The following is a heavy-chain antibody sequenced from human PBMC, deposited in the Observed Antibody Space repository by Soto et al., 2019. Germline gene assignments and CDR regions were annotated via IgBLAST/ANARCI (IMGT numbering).Heavy chain of an antibody. Sequence: ASVQVSCEAACSTFTGYGISWGRQAPGQGLEWMGWISAYNGNTNYAQKLQGRVTMTTDTSTSTAYMELRSLRSDDTAVYYCARDFYGEYRFDYWGQGTLVTVSS. CDR3: ARDFYGEYRFDY. CDR2: ISAYNGNT. V-gene: IGHV1-18*04. D-gene: IGHD4-17*01. CDR1: CSTFTGYG. J-gene: IGHJ4*02.